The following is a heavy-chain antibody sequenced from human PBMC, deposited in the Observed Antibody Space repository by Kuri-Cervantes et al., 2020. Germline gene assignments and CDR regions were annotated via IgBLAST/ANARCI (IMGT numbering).Heavy chain of an antibody. CDR1: GFSLSSSGVN. Sequence: SGPTLVKPPQTLTLTCTFSGFSLSSSGVNVGLIRQPPGKALEWLAIIYWDDDKRYSPTLKNRISITKDTSKDQVVFTMTNMDPVDTATYYCAHRRTPRGWDHWGQGTLVTVSS. D-gene: IGHD2-15*01. J-gene: IGHJ4*02. CDR2: IYWDDDK. V-gene: IGHV2-5*02. CDR3: AHRRTPRGWDH.